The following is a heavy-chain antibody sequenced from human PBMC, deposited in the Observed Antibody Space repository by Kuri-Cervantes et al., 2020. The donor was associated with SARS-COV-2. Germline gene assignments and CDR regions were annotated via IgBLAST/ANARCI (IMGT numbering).Heavy chain of an antibody. D-gene: IGHD2-2*01. V-gene: IGHV3-23*01. CDR3: ARSGKGYCSSTSCSMDDAFDI. CDR1: GITFSSYA. Sequence: GESLKISCAASGITFSSYAMSWVRQAPGKGLEWVSAISGSGETTYYADSVKGRFTISRDNSNNTLYLQMNSLRAEDTAVYYCARSGKGYCSSTSCSMDDAFDIWGQGTMVTVSS. CDR2: ISGSGETT. J-gene: IGHJ3*02.